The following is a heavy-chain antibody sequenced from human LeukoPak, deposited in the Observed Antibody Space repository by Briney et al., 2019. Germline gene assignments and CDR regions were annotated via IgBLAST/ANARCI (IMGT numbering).Heavy chain of an antibody. CDR3: ASRLRDSSGYCSGFDY. CDR1: GGSFSDYY. D-gene: IGHD3-22*01. Sequence: SETLSLTCAVYGGSFSDYYWSWIRQPPGKGLEWIGEINHSGSTNYNPALKSRVTVSVDTSNNQFSLMLRPVTAADTAIYYCASRLRDSSGYCSGFDYWGQGTLVTVSS. J-gene: IGHJ4*02. V-gene: IGHV4-34*01. CDR2: INHSGST.